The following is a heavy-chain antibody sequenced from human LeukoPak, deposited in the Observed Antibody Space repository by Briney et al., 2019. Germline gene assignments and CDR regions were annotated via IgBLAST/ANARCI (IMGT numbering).Heavy chain of an antibody. J-gene: IGHJ4*02. D-gene: IGHD3-10*01. CDR1: GFTFSSYG. Sequence: PGGSLRLSCAASGFTFSSYGMHWVRQAPGKGLEWVSFINYNGRSNYYADSVKGRFTISRDSSKNTLSLQMNSLRDEDTAVYYCAKDSPIYYIDYWGQGTLVTVSS. CDR3: AKDSPIYYIDY. V-gene: IGHV3-30*02. CDR2: INYNGRSN.